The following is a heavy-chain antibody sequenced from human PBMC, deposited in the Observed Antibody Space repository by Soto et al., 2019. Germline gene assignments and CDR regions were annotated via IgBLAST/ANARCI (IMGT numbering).Heavy chain of an antibody. V-gene: IGHV1-2*02. CDR1: GYTFIGYY. J-gene: IGHJ3*02. CDR3: AKDSYYDILTGYSRNAFDI. CDR2: INPNSGGT. Sequence: ASVKVSCKASGYTFIGYYMHWVRRAPGQGLEWMGWINPNSGGTNYAQKFQGRVTMTRDTSISTAYMELSRLRSDDAAVYYCAKDSYYDILTGYSRNAFDIWGQGTMVTVSS. D-gene: IGHD3-9*01.